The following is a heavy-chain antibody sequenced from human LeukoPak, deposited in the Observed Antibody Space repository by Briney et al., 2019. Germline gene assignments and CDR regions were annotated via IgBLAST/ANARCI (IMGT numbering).Heavy chain of an antibody. CDR1: GGSLSSYY. V-gene: IGHV4-59*01. CDR3: ARENVEMATIPRAFDI. Sequence: SETLSLTCTVSGGSLSSYYWSWIPQPPGKGLEWIGYIYYSGSTNYNPSLKSRVTISVDTSKNQFSLKLSSVTAADTAVYYCARENVEMATIPRAFDIWGQGTMVTVSS. J-gene: IGHJ3*02. CDR2: IYYSGST. D-gene: IGHD5-24*01.